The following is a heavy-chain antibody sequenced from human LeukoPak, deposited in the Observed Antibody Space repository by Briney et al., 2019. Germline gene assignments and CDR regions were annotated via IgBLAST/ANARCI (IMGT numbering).Heavy chain of an antibody. CDR1: GFTFSTYA. J-gene: IGHJ4*02. CDR2: IWYDGSNK. V-gene: IGHV3-33*06. D-gene: IGHD2-15*01. CDR3: AKDPHGRYCPRYFFDY. Sequence: GGSLRLSCAASGFTFSTYAMHWVRQAPGKGLEWVAVIWYDGSNKYYADSVKGRFDITRDNSKNTLNLHMNSLRAEDTAVYYCAKDPHGRYCPRYFFDYWGQGTLVTVSS.